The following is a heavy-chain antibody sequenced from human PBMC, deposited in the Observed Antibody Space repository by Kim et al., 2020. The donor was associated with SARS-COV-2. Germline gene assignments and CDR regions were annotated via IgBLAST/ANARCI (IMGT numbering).Heavy chain of an antibody. CDR2: INGDGSST. CDR1: GFTFTTYW. J-gene: IGHJ4*02. V-gene: IGHV3-74*01. Sequence: GGALRLSCAASGFTFTTYWMKWVRQTPGKGLVWVSRINGDGSSTSNADSVKGRFIISRDNAKNTLYLQVNSLRTEDTAVYYCARGGSWGVFDYWCQGTLGTVSS. CDR3: ARGGSWGVFDY. D-gene: IGHD3-10*01.